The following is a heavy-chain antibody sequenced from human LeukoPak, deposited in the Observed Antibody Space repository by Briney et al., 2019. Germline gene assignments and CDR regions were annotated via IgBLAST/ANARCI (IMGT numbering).Heavy chain of an antibody. J-gene: IGHJ4*02. CDR3: ARDDYGGTNY. D-gene: IGHD4/OR15-4a*01. CDR2: IKPDGSER. CDR1: GFTFSSHW. Sequence: GGPLRLSCAASGFTFSSHWMSWVRQAPGKGREWVANIKPDGSERYYVDSVKGRFTISRDNAKNSLYLQINSLGTEDTAVYYCARDDYGGTNYWGQGTLVTVSS. V-gene: IGHV3-7*01.